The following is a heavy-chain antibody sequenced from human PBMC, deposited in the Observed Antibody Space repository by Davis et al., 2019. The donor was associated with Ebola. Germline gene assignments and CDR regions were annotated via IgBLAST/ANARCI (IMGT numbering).Heavy chain of an antibody. CDR3: AKAQPSAYNYNDY. J-gene: IGHJ4*02. V-gene: IGHV3-53*01. CDR1: GFTVSSNY. D-gene: IGHD2-2*01. Sequence: GESLKISCAASGFTVSSNYMSWVRQAPGKGLEWVSVIYSGGSTYYADSVKGRFTISRDNSKNTLYLQMNSLRAEDTAVYYCAKAQPSAYNYNDYWGQGTLVTVSS. CDR2: IYSGGST.